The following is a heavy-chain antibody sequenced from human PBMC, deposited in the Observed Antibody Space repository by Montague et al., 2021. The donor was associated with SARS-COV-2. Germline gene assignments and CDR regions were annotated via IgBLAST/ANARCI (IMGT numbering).Heavy chain of an antibody. CDR1: GFTFSSYG. V-gene: IGHV3-30*18. J-gene: IGHJ6*02. Sequence: SLRLSCAASGFTFSSYGMHWVRQAPGKGLEWVAVISYDGSNKYYADSVKGRFTISRDNSKNTLYLQMNSLRAEDTAVYYCAKDFMSLMVYAMVHYYYGMDVWGQGTTVTVSS. D-gene: IGHD2-8*01. CDR2: ISYDGSNK. CDR3: AKDFMSLMVYAMVHYYYGMDV.